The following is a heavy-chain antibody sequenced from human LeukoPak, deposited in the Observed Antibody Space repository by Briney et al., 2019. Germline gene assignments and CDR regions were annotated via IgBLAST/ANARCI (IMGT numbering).Heavy chain of an antibody. CDR3: ARGIEEWLYLYY. V-gene: IGHV3-7*04. J-gene: IGHJ4*02. CDR1: GFTFAPYW. D-gene: IGHD3-3*01. CDR2: MNRDGSEK. Sequence: PGGSLRLSCAASGFTFAPYWMTWLRQAPGKGVEYVATMNRDGSEKYYVDSVKGRFTISRDNSKNSLYLQMDSLRAEDTAVYYCARGIEEWLYLYYWGQGALVTVAS.